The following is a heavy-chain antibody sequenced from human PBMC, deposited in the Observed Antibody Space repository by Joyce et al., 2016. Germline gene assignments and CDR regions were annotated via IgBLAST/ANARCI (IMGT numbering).Heavy chain of an antibody. CDR2: ISSNGYYK. Sequence: QVQLVESGGTLVKPGESLRLSCAASGFNFGDYYMTWTRQVPGKGLEWVSSISSNGYYKYYGDSVKGRITVSRDNAKKSLYLEMNSLRAEDTAIYYCARDREFCTSASCGNWFLDLWGRGTLVTVSS. J-gene: IGHJ2*01. CDR3: ARDREFCTSASCGNWFLDL. D-gene: IGHD2/OR15-2a*01. CDR1: GFNFGDYY. V-gene: IGHV3-11*01.